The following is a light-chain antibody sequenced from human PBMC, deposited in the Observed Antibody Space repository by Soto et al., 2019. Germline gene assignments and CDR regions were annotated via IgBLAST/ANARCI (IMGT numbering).Light chain of an antibody. Sequence: QSVLTQPRSVSGSPGQSVTISCTGTSSDVGGYDYVSWYQQHPGKDPKLMIYDVTKRPSGVPDRFSGSRSGNTASLTISGLQAEDDADYYCCSYAGTYTFYVFGTGTKVTVL. CDR2: DVT. CDR3: CSYAGTYTFYV. V-gene: IGLV2-11*01. J-gene: IGLJ1*01. CDR1: SSDVGGYDY.